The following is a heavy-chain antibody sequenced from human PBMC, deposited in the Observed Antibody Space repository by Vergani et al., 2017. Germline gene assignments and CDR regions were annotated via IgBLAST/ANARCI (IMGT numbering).Heavy chain of an antibody. V-gene: IGHV4-34*01. J-gene: IGHJ6*02. CDR3: ARQNILGYYYYGMDV. CDR2: FNHGGST. D-gene: IGHD3-9*01. Sequence: QVQLQEWGAGLLKTSETLSLTCGVSGGSFSDYYWSWIRQAPGMGLEWIGEFNHGGSTNYNPSLKSRVSISVDTSKNQFSLKLSSVTAADTAVYYCARQNILGYYYYGMDVWGQ. CDR1: GGSFSDYY.